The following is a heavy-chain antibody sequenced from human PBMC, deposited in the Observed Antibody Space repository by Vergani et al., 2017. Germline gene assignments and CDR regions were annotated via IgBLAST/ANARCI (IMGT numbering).Heavy chain of an antibody. V-gene: IGHV4-39*01. Sequence: QLQLQQSGPGLVKPSETLFLTCTVSADSISSGSYYWGWIRRPPGKGLEWIASFHHTGMTYNNPSLKSRVTISVDTSKNLISLKLKSVTAADTALYYCARHGGSGNFYHLFDSWGQGTLVTVS. D-gene: IGHD3-10*01. CDR3: ARHGGSGNFYHLFDS. J-gene: IGHJ4*02. CDR2: FHHTGMT. CDR1: ADSISSGSYY.